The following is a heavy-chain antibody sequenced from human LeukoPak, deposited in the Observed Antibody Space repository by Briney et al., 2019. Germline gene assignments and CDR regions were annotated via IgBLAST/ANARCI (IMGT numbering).Heavy chain of an antibody. Sequence: SETLSPTCTVSGDSIRSYYWSWIRQPPGKGVEWIGHIYYSGSTNYNPSLKSRVTIPVDTSKNQFSLKLSSVTAADTAVYYCARDIVDGGVVPAAIVGTSDAFDIWGQGTMVTVSS. J-gene: IGHJ3*02. D-gene: IGHD2-2*02. CDR3: ARDIVDGGVVPAAIVGTSDAFDI. CDR1: GDSIRSYY. V-gene: IGHV4-59*01. CDR2: IYYSGST.